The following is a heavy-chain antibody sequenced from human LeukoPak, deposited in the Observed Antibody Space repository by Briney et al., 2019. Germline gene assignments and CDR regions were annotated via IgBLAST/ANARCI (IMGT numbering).Heavy chain of an antibody. CDR2: IYYSEST. J-gene: IGHJ3*02. D-gene: IGHD3-3*01. CDR1: GGSISSYY. CDR3: ARGPRYYDFWSGTRAFDI. V-gene: IGHV4-59*01. Sequence: PSETLSLTCTVSGGSISSYYWSWIRQPPGKGLEWIGYIYYSESTNYNPSLKSRVTISVDTSKNQFSLKLSSVTAADTAVYYCARGPRYYDFWSGTRAFDIWGQGTMVTVSS.